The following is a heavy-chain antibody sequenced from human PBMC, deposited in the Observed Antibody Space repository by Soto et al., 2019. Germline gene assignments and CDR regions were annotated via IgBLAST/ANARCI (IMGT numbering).Heavy chain of an antibody. D-gene: IGHD3-22*01. CDR1: GGTFSSYA. J-gene: IGHJ4*02. CDR2: IIPIFGTA. Sequence: ASVKVSCKASGGTFSSYAISWVRQAPGQGLEWMAGIIPIFGTANYAQKFQGRVTITADKSTSTAYMELSSLRSEDTAVYYCAAKYYYDSSGSFDYWGQGTLVTVSS. V-gene: IGHV1-69*06. CDR3: AAKYYYDSSGSFDY.